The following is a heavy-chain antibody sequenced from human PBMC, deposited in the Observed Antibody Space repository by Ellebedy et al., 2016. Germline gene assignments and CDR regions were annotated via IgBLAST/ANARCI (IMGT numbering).Heavy chain of an antibody. CDR3: SREFVSSGKAGAFDI. CDR2: IWYDGSHT. Sequence: GESLKISXAASGFTFSGHAIHWVRQAPGKGLEWVAQIWYDGSHTYYADSVKGRFTISRDNFNNMVYLQMSSLRPEDTAVYYCSREFVSSGKAGAFDIWGQGTMVTVAS. D-gene: IGHD6-19*01. V-gene: IGHV3-30*04. J-gene: IGHJ3*02. CDR1: GFTFSGHA.